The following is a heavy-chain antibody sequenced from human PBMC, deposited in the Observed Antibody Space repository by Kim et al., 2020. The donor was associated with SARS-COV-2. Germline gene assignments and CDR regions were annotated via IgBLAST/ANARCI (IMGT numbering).Heavy chain of an antibody. D-gene: IGHD3-10*01. CDR1: GGSISSSSYY. J-gene: IGHJ4*02. CDR3: ASTMVRGVGDY. CDR2: IYYSGST. V-gene: IGHV4-39*01. Sequence: SETLSLTCTVSGGSISSSSYYWGWIRQPPGKGLEWIGSIYYSGSTYYNPSLKSRVTISVDTSKNQFSLKLSSVTAADTAVYYCASTMVRGVGDYWGQGTLVTVSS.